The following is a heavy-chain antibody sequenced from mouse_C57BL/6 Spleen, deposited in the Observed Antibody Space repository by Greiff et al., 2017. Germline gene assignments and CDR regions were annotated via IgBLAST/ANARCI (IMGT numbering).Heavy chain of an antibody. CDR1: GYTFTSYW. Sequence: VQLQQPGAELVMPGASVKLSCKASGYTFTSYWMHWVKQRPGQGLEWIGEIDPSDSYTNYNQKLKGKSTLTVDKSSSTAYMQLSSLTSEDSAVYYCAIGLGRDAMDYWGQGTSVTVAS. J-gene: IGHJ4*01. D-gene: IGHD4-1*01. V-gene: IGHV1-69*01. CDR3: AIGLGRDAMDY. CDR2: IDPSDSYT.